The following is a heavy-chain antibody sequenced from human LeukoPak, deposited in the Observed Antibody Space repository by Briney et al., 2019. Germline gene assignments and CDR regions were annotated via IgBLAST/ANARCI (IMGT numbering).Heavy chain of an antibody. CDR2: IHHSGSI. CDR1: GASISSGNGS. CDR3: AGSIVGPARGYYFDY. V-gene: IGHV4-30-2*01. Sequence: SETLSLTCVVSGASISSGNGSWTWLRQPPGKGLEGIGYIHHSGSIYDNPSLKSRVTLSVDRSKNHFSLKLSSVTAADPAVYFCAGSIVGPARGYYFDYWGQGTPVTVSS. D-gene: IGHD1-26*01. J-gene: IGHJ4*02.